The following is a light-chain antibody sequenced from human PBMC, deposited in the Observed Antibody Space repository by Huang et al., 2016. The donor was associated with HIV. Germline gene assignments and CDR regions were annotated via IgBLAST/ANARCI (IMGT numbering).Light chain of an antibody. J-gene: IGKJ4*01. Sequence: EIVMTQSPATLSVSPGQRVTLSCRANRSVSTNLAWYEQRHGQAPWLLIYGSSTRAPGIPARFSGSGSGTDFSLTLRSLQSEDCALYYCHQYNNWLLSFGGGTRV. V-gene: IGKV3-15*01. CDR1: RSVSTN. CDR3: HQYNNWLLS. CDR2: GSS.